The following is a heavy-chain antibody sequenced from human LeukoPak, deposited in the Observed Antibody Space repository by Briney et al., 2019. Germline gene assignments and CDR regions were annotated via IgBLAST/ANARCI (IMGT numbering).Heavy chain of an antibody. D-gene: IGHD6-19*01. Sequence: GASVKVSCKASGYTFTSYDINWVRQAPGQGLEWMGWINPNSGGTNYAQKFQGRVTMTRDTSISTAYMELSRLRSDDTAVYYCARRAPSGGSSGPFDYWGQGTLVTVSS. J-gene: IGHJ4*02. CDR2: INPNSGGT. V-gene: IGHV1-2*02. CDR1: GYTFTSYD. CDR3: ARRAPSGGSSGPFDY.